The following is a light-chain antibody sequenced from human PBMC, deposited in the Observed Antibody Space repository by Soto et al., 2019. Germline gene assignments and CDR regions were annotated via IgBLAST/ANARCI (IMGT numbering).Light chain of an antibody. CDR3: QQYGSSPPT. V-gene: IGKV3-20*01. Sequence: VMAPSPATLSVSPGETATLSCRASQSVSFKLAWYQQKPGQAPRLLIHSASTRATGTPDRFSGSGSGTDFTLTINRLEPEDFALYYCQQYGSSPPTFGQGTKVDIK. J-gene: IGKJ1*01. CDR2: SAS. CDR1: QSVSFK.